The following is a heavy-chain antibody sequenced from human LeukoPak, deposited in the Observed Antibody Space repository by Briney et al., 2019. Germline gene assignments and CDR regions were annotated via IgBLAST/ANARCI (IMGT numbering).Heavy chain of an antibody. D-gene: IGHD3-22*01. CDR2: LSHDGSNK. J-gene: IGHJ6*02. V-gene: IGHV3-30-3*01. Sequence: GGSLRLSCAASKFTFSNYAMHWVRQAPGKGLEWVAVLSHDGSNKYYADSVKGRFTISRDNSKNTLYLQMNSLRAEDTAVYYCARGPGVYYGSSGYYYPSMVVWGQGTTVTVSS. CDR3: ARGPGVYYGSSGYYYPSMVV. CDR1: KFTFSNYA.